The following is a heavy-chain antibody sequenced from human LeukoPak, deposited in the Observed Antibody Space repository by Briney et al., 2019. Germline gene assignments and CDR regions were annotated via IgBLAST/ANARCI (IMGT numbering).Heavy chain of an antibody. D-gene: IGHD3-10*01. J-gene: IGHJ5*02. V-gene: IGHV3-23*01. CDR2: ITGAGKT. CDR1: KFTFSNYA. Sequence: GGSLRLSCAASKFTFSNYAMTCVREAPGKGPEWVSSITGAGKTYYPDSVKGRFTVSRDNFQNTLYLQMNAVRAEDTAIYYCAEGKSSGSVDWFDPWGQGTLVTVSS. CDR3: AEGKSSGSVDWFDP.